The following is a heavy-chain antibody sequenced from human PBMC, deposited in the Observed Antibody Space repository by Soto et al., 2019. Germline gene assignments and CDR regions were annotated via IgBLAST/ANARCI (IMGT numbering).Heavy chain of an antibody. V-gene: IGHV3-64D*06. CDR1: GFTFNTFA. CDR3: VKEGYMRSDWYGQFDC. J-gene: IGHJ4*02. CDR2: ISSNGGNT. Sequence: PGGSLRLSCSASGFTFNTFAMHWVRQTPGKGLEFVSAISSNGGNTYYADSVEGRFAISRDNSKNTLYLQMYSLRPEDTALYYCVKEGYMRSDWYGQFDCWGQGTLVTVSS. D-gene: IGHD6-19*01.